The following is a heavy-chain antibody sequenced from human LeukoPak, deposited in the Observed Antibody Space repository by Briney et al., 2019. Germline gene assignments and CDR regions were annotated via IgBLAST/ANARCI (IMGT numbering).Heavy chain of an antibody. Sequence: SETLSLTCAVYGGSFSGYYWSWIRQPPGKGLEWIGEINHSGSTNYNPSLKSRVTISIDTSKNQFSLKLSSVTAADTAVYCCARGYIVVVVTATPWFDPWGQETLVTVSS. CDR2: INHSGST. CDR1: GGSFSGYY. V-gene: IGHV4-34*01. CDR3: ARGYIVVVVTATPWFDP. D-gene: IGHD2-15*01. J-gene: IGHJ5*02.